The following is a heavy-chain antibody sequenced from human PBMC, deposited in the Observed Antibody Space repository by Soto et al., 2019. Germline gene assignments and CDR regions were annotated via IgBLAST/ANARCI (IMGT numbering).Heavy chain of an antibody. D-gene: IGHD3-10*01. Sequence: GASVKVSCKASGYAFSFGFSWVRQAPGQGLEWMGWISASDGSTNSAQKFRGRISLTTDTSTNTAYMDLLRLTSDDTAVYFCATYYFGSGSYYRFDNWGQGNPVTVSS. CDR2: ISASDGST. V-gene: IGHV1-18*01. CDR1: GYAFSFG. CDR3: ATYYFGSGSYYRFDN. J-gene: IGHJ4*02.